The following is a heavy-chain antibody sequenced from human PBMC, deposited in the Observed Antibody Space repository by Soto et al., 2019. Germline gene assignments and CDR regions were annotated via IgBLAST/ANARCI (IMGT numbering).Heavy chain of an antibody. V-gene: IGHV3-30-3*01. CDR2: ISYDGSNK. Sequence: QVQLVESGGGVVQPGRSLRLSCAASGFTFSSYAMHWVRQAPGKGLEWVAVISYDGSNKYYADSVKGRFTISRDNSKNTLYLQMNSLRAEDTAVYYCARDIPPGGGYWGQGTLVTVSS. CDR3: ARDIPPGGGY. CDR1: GFTFSSYA. J-gene: IGHJ4*02. D-gene: IGHD2-15*01.